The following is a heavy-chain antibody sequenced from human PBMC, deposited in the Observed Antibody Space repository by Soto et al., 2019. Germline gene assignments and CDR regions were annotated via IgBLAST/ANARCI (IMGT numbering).Heavy chain of an antibody. J-gene: IGHJ4*02. CDR2: INPKSGGT. CDR1: GDTFTAHY. CDR3: ARDLAKGGGSAGFDY. Sequence: ASVEVSCKASGDTFTAHYMHWVRQAPGQGFEWMGWINPKSGGTKFPQKFQGRVTMTRDTSLSTVYMTLTRLTSDDTAVYYCARDLAKGGGSAGFDYWGQGTLVTVSS. V-gene: IGHV1-2*02. D-gene: IGHD1-26*01.